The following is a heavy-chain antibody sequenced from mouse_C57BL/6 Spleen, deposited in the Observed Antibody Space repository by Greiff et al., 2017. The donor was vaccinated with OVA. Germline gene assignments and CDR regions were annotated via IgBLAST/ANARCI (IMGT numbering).Heavy chain of an antibody. CDR3: ARSDDGYSYDCDD. Sequence: EVQLQQSGPGLVKPSQSLSLTCSVTGYSITSGYYWNWIRQFPGNKLEWMGYISYDGSNNSNPSLTNRISITRDTSKSRVYLKLNSVTTEDTATYYCARSDDGYSYDCDDWGQGTTLTVAS. CDR2: ISYDGSN. D-gene: IGHD2-3*01. CDR1: GYSITSGYY. V-gene: IGHV3-6*01. J-gene: IGHJ2*01.